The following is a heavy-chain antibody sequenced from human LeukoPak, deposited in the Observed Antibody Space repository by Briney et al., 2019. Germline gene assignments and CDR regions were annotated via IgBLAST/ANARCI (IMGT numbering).Heavy chain of an antibody. CDR3: ASMFKYDSSGSSDY. CDR1: GGSISSYY. J-gene: IGHJ4*02. D-gene: IGHD3-22*01. V-gene: IGHV4-59*01. Sequence: SETLSLTCTVSGGSISSYYWGWIRQPPGKGLEWIGYIYYSGSTNYNPSLKSRVTISVDTSKNQFSLKLSSVTAADTAVYYCASMFKYDSSGSSDYWGQGTLVTVSS. CDR2: IYYSGST.